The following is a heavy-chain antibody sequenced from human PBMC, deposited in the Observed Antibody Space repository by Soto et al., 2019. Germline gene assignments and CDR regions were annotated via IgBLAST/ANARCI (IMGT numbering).Heavy chain of an antibody. CDR3: ARGLRGVLDY. CDR1: GFNFGNFG. D-gene: IGHD5-12*01. J-gene: IGHJ4*02. V-gene: IGHV3-33*01. Sequence: PGGSLRLSCVASGFNFGNFGMHWVRQAPGKGLEWLTVISNDENIKQDSVRGRFAIARDNSKNTLYLHLTSLRAEDTAIYYCARGLRGVLDYCGQGPLVTVSS. CDR2: ISNDENIK.